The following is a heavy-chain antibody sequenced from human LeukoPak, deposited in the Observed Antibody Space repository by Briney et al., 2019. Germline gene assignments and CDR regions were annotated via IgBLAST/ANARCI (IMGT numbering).Heavy chain of an antibody. J-gene: IGHJ6*03. D-gene: IGHD5-24*01. V-gene: IGHV4-34*01. Sequence: PSETLSLTCAVYGGSFSGYDWSWIRQPPGKGLEWIGEINHSGSTNYNPSLKSRVTISVDTSKSQFSLKLSSVTAADTAVYYCARGRLQRYYYYYMDVWGKGTTVTVS. CDR2: INHSGST. CDR1: GGSFSGYD. CDR3: ARGRLQRYYYYYMDV.